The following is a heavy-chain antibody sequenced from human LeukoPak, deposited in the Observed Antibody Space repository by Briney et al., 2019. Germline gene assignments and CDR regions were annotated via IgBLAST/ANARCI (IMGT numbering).Heavy chain of an antibody. J-gene: IGHJ3*01. CDR2: ISRGGSTT. Sequence: GRSLRLSCAASGFTFSSYGMHWVRQAPGKGLEWVSYISRGGSTTYYADSVKGRFTISRDNAKNSLYLQMNSLRAEDTAVYYCVRGVSISSTWYNDLWGQGTMVTVSS. CDR1: GFTFSSYG. CDR3: VRGVSISSTWYNDL. D-gene: IGHD6-13*01. V-gene: IGHV3-48*04.